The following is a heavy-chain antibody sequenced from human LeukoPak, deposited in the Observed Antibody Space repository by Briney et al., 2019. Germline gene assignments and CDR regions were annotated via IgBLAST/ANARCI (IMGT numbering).Heavy chain of an antibody. CDR2: IYYSGST. Sequence: SETLSLTCTVSGGSISSYYWTWIRQPPGKGLEWIGYIYYSGSTKYNPSLKSRVTMSVDTSKNRFSLKLSSVTAADTAVYFCATGESLDYWGQGTLVTVSS. J-gene: IGHJ4*02. D-gene: IGHD1-14*01. CDR1: GGSISSYY. V-gene: IGHV4-59*12. CDR3: ATGESLDY.